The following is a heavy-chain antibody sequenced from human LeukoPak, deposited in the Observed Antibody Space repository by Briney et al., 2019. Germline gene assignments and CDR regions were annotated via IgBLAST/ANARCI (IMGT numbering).Heavy chain of an antibody. J-gene: IGHJ4*02. D-gene: IGHD3-22*01. CDR3: ARSHYDSSGSSSPQFDY. CDR2: INHSGST. Sequence: SETLSLTCAVYGGSFSGYYWSWIRQPPGKGLEWIGEINHSGSTNYNPSLKSRVTISVDTSKNQFSLKLSSVTAADTAVYYCARSHYDSSGSSSPQFDYWGQGTLVTVSS. V-gene: IGHV4-34*01. CDR1: GGSFSGYY.